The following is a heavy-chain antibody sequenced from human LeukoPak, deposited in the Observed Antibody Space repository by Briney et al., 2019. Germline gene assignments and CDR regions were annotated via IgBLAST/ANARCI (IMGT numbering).Heavy chain of an antibody. CDR1: GGSISSGGYY. CDR3: AGRALYDYYYYMDV. CDR2: IYYSGST. D-gene: IGHD5/OR15-5a*01. J-gene: IGHJ6*03. Sequence: PSETLFLTCTVSGGSISSGGYYWSWSRQPPGKGLEWIGYIYYSGSTYYNPSLKSRVTISVDTSKNQFSLKLSSVTAADTAVYYCAGRALYDYYYYMDVWGKGTTVTVSS. V-gene: IGHV4-31*03.